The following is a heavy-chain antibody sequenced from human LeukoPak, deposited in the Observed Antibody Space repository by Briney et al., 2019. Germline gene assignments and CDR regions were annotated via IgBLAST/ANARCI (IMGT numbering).Heavy chain of an antibody. CDR1: GYTFTGYY. D-gene: IGHD6-19*01. CDR3: ARGGVAVAGTYYYYYYMDV. J-gene: IGHJ6*03. Sequence: ASVKVSCKASGYTFTGYYMHWVRQAPGQGLEWMGWINPNSGATNYAQKFQGRVTMTRDTSISTASMELSSLKPDDTAVYYCARGGVAVAGTYYYYYYMDVWGKGTTVTVSS. V-gene: IGHV1-2*02. CDR2: INPNSGAT.